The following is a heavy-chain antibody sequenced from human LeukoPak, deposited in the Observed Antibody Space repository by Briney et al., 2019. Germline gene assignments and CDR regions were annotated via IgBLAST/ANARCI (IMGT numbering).Heavy chain of an antibody. CDR1: GGSISSSSYY. V-gene: IGHV4-61*05. D-gene: IGHD6-13*01. Sequence: TTSETLSLTCTVSGGSISSSSYYWGWIRQPPGKGLEWIGHFSKRGSTTYNPSLQSRVTISVDTSKNQFSLQLNSVTAADTAVYYCARLNLPGSNSVDFWGQGILVIVSS. J-gene: IGHJ4*02. CDR2: FSKRGST. CDR3: ARLNLPGSNSVDF.